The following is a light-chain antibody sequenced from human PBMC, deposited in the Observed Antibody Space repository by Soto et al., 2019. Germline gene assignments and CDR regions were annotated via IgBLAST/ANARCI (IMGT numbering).Light chain of an antibody. V-gene: IGLV2-18*02. J-gene: IGLJ1*01. Sequence: QSVLTQPPSVSGSPGQSVTISCTGTSTDFVSYNRVSWYQQPPGTAPKLIIYEGTKRPSGVSNRFSGSKSGNTASLTISGLQAEDEADYYCCSYALLFGTGTKAPS. CDR1: STDFVSYNR. CDR3: CSYALL. CDR2: EGT.